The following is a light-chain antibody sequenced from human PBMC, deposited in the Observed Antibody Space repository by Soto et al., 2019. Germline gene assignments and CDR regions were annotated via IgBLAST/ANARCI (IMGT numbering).Light chain of an antibody. CDR2: DTS. V-gene: IGKV3-11*01. J-gene: IGKJ4*01. Sequence: EIVLTQSPATLSLSPGESATLSCRASQSISHFLAWYQQKPGQAPRLLIYDTSSRATDIPGRFSGSGSGTDFTLTIDSLEPDDFAVYYCQQRTDWPTFGGGTRVEL. CDR1: QSISHF. CDR3: QQRTDWPT.